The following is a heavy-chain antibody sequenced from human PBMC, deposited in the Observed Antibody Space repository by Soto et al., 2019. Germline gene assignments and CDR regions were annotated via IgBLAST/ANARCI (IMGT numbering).Heavy chain of an antibody. Sequence: QVRLVQSGAEVTKPGSSVKLSCKVSGGNSNSYSIAWVRQAPGQGLQWLGTIVPLSGTPNHAHKFQGRVTITADTSTNTAYLELSSLRYEDTASYYCARDWRQMSRGGFFDYWGQGSLVTISS. CDR1: GGNSNSYS. CDR2: IVPLSGTP. J-gene: IGHJ4*02. D-gene: IGHD3-3*01. V-gene: IGHV1-69*06. CDR3: ARDWRQMSRGGFFDY.